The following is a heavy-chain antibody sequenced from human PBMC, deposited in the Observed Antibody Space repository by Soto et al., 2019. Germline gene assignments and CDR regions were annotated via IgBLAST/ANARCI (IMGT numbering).Heavy chain of an antibody. CDR1: GFTFSSFW. J-gene: IGHJ4*02. D-gene: IGHD3-10*01. CDR2: IMPGSSHI. CDR3: ARASVLWFGEPQWDY. Sequence: GGSLRLSCAASGFTFSSFWMNWVRQAPGKGLEWVSYIMPGSSHIFYADSVKGRFTISRDNAKNSLYLQMNSLRAEDTAVYYCARASVLWFGEPQWDYWGQGTLVTVSS. V-gene: IGHV3-48*01.